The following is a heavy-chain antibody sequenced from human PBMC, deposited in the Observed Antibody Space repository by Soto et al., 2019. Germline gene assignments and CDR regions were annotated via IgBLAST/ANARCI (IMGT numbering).Heavy chain of an antibody. D-gene: IGHD3-16*01. CDR3: ARNPEDYGMGVGWLDP. CDR1: GYTFTSYG. J-gene: IGHJ5*02. Sequence: ASVKVSCQASGYTFTSYGISWVRQAPGQGLEWMGWISAYNGNTNYAQKLQGRVTMTTDTSTSTAHMELRSLRSDDTAVYYCARNPEDYGMGVGWLDPWGRGLLFTVSS. V-gene: IGHV1-18*01. CDR2: ISAYNGNT.